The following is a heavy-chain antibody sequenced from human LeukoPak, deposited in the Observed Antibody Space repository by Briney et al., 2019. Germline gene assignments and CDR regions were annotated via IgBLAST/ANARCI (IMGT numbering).Heavy chain of an antibody. CDR2: IYYSGST. D-gene: IGHD6-19*01. J-gene: IGHJ4*02. V-gene: IGHV4-59*01. CDR1: GGXISSYY. Sequence: PSETLSLTCTVSGGXISSYYCSWIRQPPGKGLEWIGYIYYSGSTNYNPSLKSRVTISVDTSKNQFSLKLSSVTAADTAVYYCARGRAGDYWGQGTLVTVSS. CDR3: ARGRAGDY.